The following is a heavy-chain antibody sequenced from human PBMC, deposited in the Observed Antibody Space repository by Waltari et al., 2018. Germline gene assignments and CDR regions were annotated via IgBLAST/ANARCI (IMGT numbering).Heavy chain of an antibody. D-gene: IGHD1-7*01. V-gene: IGHV3-7*01. Sequence: EVQLVESGGGLVQPGGSLRLSCVASGFPFSSSWMSWVRQAPGKGLEWVANTNEDGTAKHYVDSVKGRFTISRDNAKNSLYLQMSDLRAEDTAVYYCARHWNWAWDYWGQGTLVTVSS. CDR2: TNEDGTAK. J-gene: IGHJ4*02. CDR1: GFPFSSSW. CDR3: ARHWNWAWDY.